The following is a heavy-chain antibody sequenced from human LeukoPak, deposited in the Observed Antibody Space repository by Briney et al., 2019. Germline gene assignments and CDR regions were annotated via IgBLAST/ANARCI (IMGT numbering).Heavy chain of an antibody. J-gene: IGHJ4*02. Sequence: PGGSLRLSCAASGFTFDSYAMTWVRQAPGKGLEWVSYISSPGSSTFYADSVKGRFTISRDNSKNTLYLQMNSLRAEDTAVYYYAKRGIPTSAYYFDYWGQGTLIIVSS. CDR1: GFTFDSYA. V-gene: IGHV3-23*01. CDR2: ISSPGSST. CDR3: AKRGIPTSAYYFDY. D-gene: IGHD2-2*01.